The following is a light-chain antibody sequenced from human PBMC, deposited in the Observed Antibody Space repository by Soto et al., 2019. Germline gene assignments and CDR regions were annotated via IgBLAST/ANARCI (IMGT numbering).Light chain of an antibody. J-gene: IGKJ1*01. CDR2: DAS. Sequence: DIQMTQSPSTLSASVGDRVTITCRASQSISSWLAWYQQKPGKAPKLLIYDASSLESGVPSRFSGSGSGTEFTLTIISLQPYYFATYSSQHYNRYSRTFRQGT. CDR1: QSISSW. CDR3: QHYNRYSRT. V-gene: IGKV1-5*01.